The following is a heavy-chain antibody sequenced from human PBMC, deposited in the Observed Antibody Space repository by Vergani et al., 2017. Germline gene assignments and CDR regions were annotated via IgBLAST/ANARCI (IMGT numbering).Heavy chain of an antibody. CDR3: AGEPRVTIFGTKYYYYGMDV. V-gene: IGHV1-2*02. CDR2: INPNSGGT. J-gene: IGHJ6*02. D-gene: IGHD3-3*01. Sequence: QVQLVQSGAEVKKPGASVKVSCKASGYTFTGYYMHWVRQAPGQGLEWMGWINPNSGGTNYAQKFQGRVTMTRETSISTAYMELSRLRSDDTAVYYCAGEPRVTIFGTKYYYYGMDVWGQGTTVTVSS. CDR1: GYTFTGYY.